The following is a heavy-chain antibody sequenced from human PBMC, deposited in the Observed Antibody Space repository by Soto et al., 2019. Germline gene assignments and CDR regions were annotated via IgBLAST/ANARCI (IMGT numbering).Heavy chain of an antibody. D-gene: IGHD1-26*01. CDR2: IYYSGST. V-gene: IGHV4-61*01. CDR3: ARDNSGNFHYDFDL. CDR1: GGSVSSGSYY. Sequence: SATRSLTCTVSGGSVSSGSYYWSWIRHPPGKGLEWIGYIYYSGSTNYNPSLKSRVTISVDTSKNQFSLKLSSVTAADTAVYYCARDNSGNFHYDFDLWGQGTMVT. J-gene: IGHJ3*01.